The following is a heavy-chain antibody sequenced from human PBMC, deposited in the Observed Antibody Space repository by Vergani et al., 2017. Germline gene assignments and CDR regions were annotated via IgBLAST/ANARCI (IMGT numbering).Heavy chain of an antibody. CDR1: GFIFTDYY. CDR2: INPNGDAT. Sequence: QVQLVQSGAELKKPGASVRVSCKASGFIFTDYYIHWMRQAPGQGLEWIGWINPNGDATHYAQNFRGRVTLTRDTSSTTAYMDLASLTSDDTAIYYCARDHQGHTTLDYWGQGSLVTVSS. D-gene: IGHD2-15*01. V-gene: IGHV1-2*02. CDR3: ARDHQGHTTLDY. J-gene: IGHJ4*02.